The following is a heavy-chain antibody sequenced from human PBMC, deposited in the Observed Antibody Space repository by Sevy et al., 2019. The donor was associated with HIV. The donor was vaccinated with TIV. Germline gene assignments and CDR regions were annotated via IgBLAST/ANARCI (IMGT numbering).Heavy chain of an antibody. CDR1: GDSISNSRYY. CDR2: VYYSGST. D-gene: IGHD2-2*01. CDR3: ANQPLTLISPPDS. V-gene: IGHV4-39*01. Sequence: SETLSLTCTVSGDSISNSRYYWGWIRQPPVKGLEWIGSVYYSGSTYYNPSLKSRVTLSIDTSKNQFLLKVNSVTATDTAVYYCANQPLTLISPPDSWGQGTLVTVSS. J-gene: IGHJ4*02.